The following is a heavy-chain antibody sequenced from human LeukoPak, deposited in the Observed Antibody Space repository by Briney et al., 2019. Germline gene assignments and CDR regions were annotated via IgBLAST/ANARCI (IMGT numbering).Heavy chain of an antibody. Sequence: PSETLSLTCTVSGGSISSDGYYWSWIRQHPEKGLEWIGYIYYSGTTYYNPSLESRVTISVDTSKNQFSLKLSSVTAADTAVYYCARGRYFGDYWGQGTLVTVSS. D-gene: IGHD3-9*01. J-gene: IGHJ4*02. CDR3: ARGRYFGDY. CDR1: GGSISSDGYY. V-gene: IGHV4-30-4*08. CDR2: IYYSGTT.